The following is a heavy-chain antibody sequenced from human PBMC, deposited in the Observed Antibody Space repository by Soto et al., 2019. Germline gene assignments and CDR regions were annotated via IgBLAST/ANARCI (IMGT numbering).Heavy chain of an antibody. V-gene: IGHV4-59*01. CDR3: ARGWNPTFFDF. CDR1: GGSISSYY. D-gene: IGHD1-1*01. CDR2: IYYGGSS. Sequence: NPSETLSLTCIVSGGSISSYYWSWIRQPPGKGLEWIGYIYYGGSSNYNPSLKSRVTISVDPSKNQFSLNVNSVTAADTALYYCARGWNPTFFDFWGQGALVTVSS. J-gene: IGHJ4*02.